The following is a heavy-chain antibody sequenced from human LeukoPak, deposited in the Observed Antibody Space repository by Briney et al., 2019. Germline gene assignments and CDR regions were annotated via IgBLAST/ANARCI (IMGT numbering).Heavy chain of an antibody. CDR1: GGSISSYY. Sequence: SETLSLTCTVSGGSISSYYWSWIRQPPGKGLEWIGYIYYSGSTNYNPSLKSRVTISVDTSKNQFSLKLSSVTAADTAVYYCARGYYDSSGYSPGDYWGQGTLVTASS. J-gene: IGHJ4*02. D-gene: IGHD3-22*01. V-gene: IGHV4-59*01. CDR2: IYYSGST. CDR3: ARGYYDSSGYSPGDY.